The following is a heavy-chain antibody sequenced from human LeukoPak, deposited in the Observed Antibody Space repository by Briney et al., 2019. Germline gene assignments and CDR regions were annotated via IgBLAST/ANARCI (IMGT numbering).Heavy chain of an antibody. J-gene: IGHJ4*02. CDR3: ARVVTPEYYYGSGAYYFDY. CDR2: IIPIFGTA. D-gene: IGHD3-10*01. CDR1: GGTFSSYA. Sequence: LGASVKVACKSSGGTFSSYAIIWVRQAPGQGLEWMGGIIPIFGTANYAQKFQGRVTITADESTSTAYMELSSLRSEDTAVYYCARVVTPEYYYGSGAYYFDYWGQGTLVTVSS. V-gene: IGHV1-69*13.